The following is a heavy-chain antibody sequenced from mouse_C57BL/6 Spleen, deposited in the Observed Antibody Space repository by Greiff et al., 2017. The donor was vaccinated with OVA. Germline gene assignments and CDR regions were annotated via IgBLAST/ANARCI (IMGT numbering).Heavy chain of an antibody. CDR1: GFTFSSYA. V-gene: IGHV5-4*01. CDR3: ARDYYDYDEYYFDY. Sequence: EVMLVESGGGLVKPGGSLKLSCAASGFTFSSYAMSWVRQTPEKRLEWVATISDGGSYTYYPDNVKGRFTISRDNAKNNLYLQMSHLKSEDTAMYYCARDYYDYDEYYFDYWGQGTTLTVSS. D-gene: IGHD2-4*01. J-gene: IGHJ2*01. CDR2: ISDGGSYT.